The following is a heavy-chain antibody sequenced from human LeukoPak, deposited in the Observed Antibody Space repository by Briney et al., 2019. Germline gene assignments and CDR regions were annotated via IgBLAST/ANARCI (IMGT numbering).Heavy chain of an antibody. CDR1: GYTFTGYY. D-gene: IGHD2-2*02. Sequence: GASVKVSCKASGYTFTGYYMHWVRQAPGQGLEWMGWINPNSGGTNYAQKFQGRVTITADESTSTAYMELSSLRSEDTAVYYCARSHCSSTSCYIGFDYWGQGTLVTVSS. V-gene: IGHV1-2*02. J-gene: IGHJ4*02. CDR2: INPNSGGT. CDR3: ARSHCSSTSCYIGFDY.